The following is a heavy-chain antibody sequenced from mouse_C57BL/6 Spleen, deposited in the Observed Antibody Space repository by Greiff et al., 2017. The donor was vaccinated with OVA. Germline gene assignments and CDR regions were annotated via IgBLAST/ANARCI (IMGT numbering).Heavy chain of an antibody. D-gene: IGHD2-14*01. CDR1: GYAFSSSW. J-gene: IGHJ2*01. CDR2: IYPGDGDT. CDR3: ARGYEGYYFDY. V-gene: IGHV1-82*01. Sequence: QVQLQQSGPELVKPGASVKISCKASGYAFSSSWMNWVKQRPGKGLEWIGRIYPGDGDTNYNGKFKGKATLTADKSSSTAYMQLSSLTSEDSAVYFCARGYEGYYFDYWGQGTTLTVSS.